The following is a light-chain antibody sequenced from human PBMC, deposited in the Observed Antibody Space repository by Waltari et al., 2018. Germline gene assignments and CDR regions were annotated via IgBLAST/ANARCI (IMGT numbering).Light chain of an antibody. CDR1: QSVLFSTNNKNY. CDR3: QQYRSTLWT. CDR2: WGS. J-gene: IGKJ1*01. V-gene: IGKV4-1*01. Sequence: DIVMTQSPDSLAVSLGERATINCKSSQSVLFSTNNKNYLAWEQQKTGQPTKLLFYWGSTRESGVPDRFSGSGSGTEFTLTISSLQAEDVAVYYCQQYRSTLWTFGQGTRVEIK.